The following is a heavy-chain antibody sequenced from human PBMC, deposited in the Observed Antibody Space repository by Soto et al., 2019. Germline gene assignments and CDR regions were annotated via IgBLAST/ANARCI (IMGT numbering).Heavy chain of an antibody. CDR3: AKDLNGSGSFTSYYHYGMDV. V-gene: IGHV3-23*01. CDR2: ISGSGRNT. CDR1: GFTFSNYA. Sequence: EVQMLESGGGLVHPGGSLRLSCAASGFTFSNYAMNWVRQAPGKGLEWVSSISGSGRNTYYADSVKGRLTISRDSSKNTVYLKMNSLRVEDTGVYYCAKDLNGSGSFTSYYHYGMDVWGQGTTVTVSS. J-gene: IGHJ6*02. D-gene: IGHD3-10*01.